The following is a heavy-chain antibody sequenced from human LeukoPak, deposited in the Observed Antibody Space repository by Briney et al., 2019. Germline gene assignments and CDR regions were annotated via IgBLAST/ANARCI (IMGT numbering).Heavy chain of an antibody. J-gene: IGHJ5*02. CDR2: MNPGRGST. CDR3: ARGEPVTMYH. CDR1: GYIFNNYD. V-gene: IGHV1-8*01. Sequence: ASVKVSCKTSGYIFNNYDINWVRQAPGQGLEWMGWMNPGRGSTGYAQKFQGRVTMTRNTSMSTAYMQLASLTSEDTAVYYCARGEPVTMYHWGQGTLVTVSS. D-gene: IGHD4-17*01.